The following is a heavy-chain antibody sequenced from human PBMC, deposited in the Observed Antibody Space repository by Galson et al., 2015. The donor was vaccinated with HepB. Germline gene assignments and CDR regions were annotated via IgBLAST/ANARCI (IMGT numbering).Heavy chain of an antibody. CDR3: VINYFDTSGYFDF. CDR1: GGTFSNYI. Sequence: SVKVSCKASGGTFSNYIISWVRQAPGQGLEWMGKIIPLFGVSNYAQDFQDRVTITADKSTNITDMEMHSLTSGDTAVYFCVINYFDTSGYFDFWGREPWSPAPQ. J-gene: IGHJ4*02. D-gene: IGHD3-22*01. CDR2: IIPLFGVS. V-gene: IGHV1-69*02.